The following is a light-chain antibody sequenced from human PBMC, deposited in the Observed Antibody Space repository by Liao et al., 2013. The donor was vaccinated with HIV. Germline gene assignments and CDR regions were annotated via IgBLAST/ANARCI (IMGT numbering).Light chain of an antibody. Sequence: SYELTQPPSVSVSPGQTARITCSGDALPKQYAYWYQQKPGQAPVLVIYKDSERPSGIPERFSGSNSASTATLTISGVEAGDEAAYYCQVWDSASDHVVFGGGTKLTV. CDR2: KDS. V-gene: IGLV3-25*02. J-gene: IGLJ2*01. CDR3: QVWDSASDHVV. CDR1: ALPKQY.